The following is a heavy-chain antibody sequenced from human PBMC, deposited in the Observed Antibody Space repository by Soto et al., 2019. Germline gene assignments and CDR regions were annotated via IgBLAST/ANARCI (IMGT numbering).Heavy chain of an antibody. J-gene: IGHJ4*02. CDR3: ARGGNRYSNTASGVGGFDF. CDR1: GVSISSSY. V-gene: IGHV4-59*01. Sequence: SETLSLICTVSGVSISSSYWSWIRQSPRTGLEWIGYIYYTGTTNYNPSLKRRVTISLDTAKNQFSLNVNSLTTADTAVYFCARGGNRYSNTASGVGGFDFWGQGTLVTVSS. CDR2: IYYTGTT. D-gene: IGHD5-12*01.